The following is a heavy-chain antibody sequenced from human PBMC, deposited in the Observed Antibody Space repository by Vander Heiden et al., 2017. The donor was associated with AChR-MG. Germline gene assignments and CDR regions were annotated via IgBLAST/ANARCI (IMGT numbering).Heavy chain of an antibody. CDR1: GFTFSSDG. J-gene: IGHJ5*02. V-gene: IGHV3-30*18. D-gene: IGHD5-18*01. Sequence: QVQLVASGGGVVQPGRSLRLPCAASGFTFSSDGMHWVRQAPGKGLEWVAVISYDGSNKYYADSVKGRFTISRYNSKNTLYLQTNSLRAEDTAVYYCAKRYSYGYELNWFDPWVQGTLVTVSS. CDR2: ISYDGSNK. CDR3: AKRYSYGYELNWFDP.